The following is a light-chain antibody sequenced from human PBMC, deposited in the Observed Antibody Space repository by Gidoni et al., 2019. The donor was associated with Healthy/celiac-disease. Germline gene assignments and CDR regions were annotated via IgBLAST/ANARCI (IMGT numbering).Light chain of an antibody. V-gene: IGKV3-11*01. CDR1: QSVSSD. J-gene: IGKJ4*01. CDR2: DAS. Sequence: EIVLKQSPATLSLSPGERATLTCRASQSVSSDLACYQQKPGQAPRLLIYDASNRSTGIPARFSGSGSGTDFTLTISSREPEDFAVYYCQQRSNWPPATFGGGTKVEIK. CDR3: QQRSNWPPAT.